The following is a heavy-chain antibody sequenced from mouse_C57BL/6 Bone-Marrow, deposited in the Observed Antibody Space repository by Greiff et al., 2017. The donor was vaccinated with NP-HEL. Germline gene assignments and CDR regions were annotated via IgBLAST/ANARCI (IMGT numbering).Heavy chain of an antibody. D-gene: IGHD2-10*01. V-gene: IGHV1-82*01. CDR2: IYPGDGDT. CDR3: ARSAYYGNPDY. CDR1: GYAFSSSW. Sequence: VQLQQSGPELVKPGASVKISCKASGYAFSSSWMNWVKQRPGKGLEWIGRIYPGDGDTNYNGKFKGKATLTADKSSSTAYMQLSSLTSEDSAVYFCARSAYYGNPDYWGQGTTLTVSS. J-gene: IGHJ2*01.